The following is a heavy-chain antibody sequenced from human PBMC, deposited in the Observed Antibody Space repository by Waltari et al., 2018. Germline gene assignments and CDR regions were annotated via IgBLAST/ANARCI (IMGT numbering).Heavy chain of an antibody. V-gene: IGHV1-69*13. CDR3: ARFPHYGSGSKVFDY. D-gene: IGHD3-10*01. CDR1: GGTFRSYA. Sequence: QVQLVQSGAEVKKPGSSVKVSCKASGGTFRSYALSLFRPAPGQGLEWMGGIIPIFGTANYAQKCQGRVTITADESTSTAYMELSSLRSEDTAVYYCARFPHYGSGSKVFDYWGQGTLVTVSS. CDR2: IIPIFGTA. J-gene: IGHJ4*02.